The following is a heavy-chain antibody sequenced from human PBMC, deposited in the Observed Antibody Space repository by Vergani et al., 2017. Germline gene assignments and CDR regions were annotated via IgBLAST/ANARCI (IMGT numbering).Heavy chain of an antibody. Sequence: QVQLQESGPGLVKPSQTLSLTCTVSGGSISSSSYYWGWIRQPPGKGLEWIGSIYYSGSTYYNPSLKSRVTISVDTSKNQFSLKLSSVTAADTAVYYCARLGRDGYNPPYFDYWGQGTLVTVSS. CDR2: IYYSGST. D-gene: IGHD5-24*01. CDR1: GGSISSSSYY. CDR3: ARLGRDGYNPPYFDY. V-gene: IGHV4-39*01. J-gene: IGHJ4*02.